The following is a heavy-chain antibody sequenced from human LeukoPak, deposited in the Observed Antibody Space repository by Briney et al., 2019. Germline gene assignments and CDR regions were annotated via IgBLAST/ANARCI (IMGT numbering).Heavy chain of an antibody. CDR3: AKDGGSSWYGENWFDP. Sequence: GGSLRLSCAASGFTFDDYTMHWVRQAPGKGLEWVSLISWDGGSTYYADSVKGRFTISRDNSKNSLYLQMNSLRTEGTALYYCAKDGGSSWYGENWFDPWGQGTLVTVSS. V-gene: IGHV3-43*01. D-gene: IGHD6-13*01. CDR1: GFTFDDYT. J-gene: IGHJ5*02. CDR2: ISWDGGST.